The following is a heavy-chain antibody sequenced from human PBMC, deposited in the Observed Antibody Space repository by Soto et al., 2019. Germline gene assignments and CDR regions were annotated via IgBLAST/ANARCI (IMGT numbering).Heavy chain of an antibody. CDR1: GGSISSSSYY. D-gene: IGHD3-10*01. CDR3: ARLPRVGFSYGSGTKNWFDP. V-gene: IGHV4-39*07. J-gene: IGHJ5*02. CDR2: IYYSGST. Sequence: NPSETLSLTCTVSGGSISSSSYYWGWIRQPPGKGLEWIGSIYYSGSTYYNPSLKSRVTISVDTSKSQFSLKLSSVTAADTAVYYCARLPRVGFSYGSGTKNWFDPWGQGTLVTVSS.